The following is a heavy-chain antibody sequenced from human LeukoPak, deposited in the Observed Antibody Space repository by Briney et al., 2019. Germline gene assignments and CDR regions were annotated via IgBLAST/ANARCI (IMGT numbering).Heavy chain of an antibody. V-gene: IGHV3-9*01. Sequence: GGSLRLSCAASGFTFDNYAMNWVRQVPGKGLEWISLISWNSGTIGYADSVKGRFTISRDNAKNSLYLQMDSLRAEDTAVYYCARDFDRAGDYHHFDSWGQGTLVTVSS. CDR3: ARDFDRAGDYHHFDS. CDR2: ISWNSGTI. D-gene: IGHD7-27*01. CDR1: GFTFDNYA. J-gene: IGHJ4*02.